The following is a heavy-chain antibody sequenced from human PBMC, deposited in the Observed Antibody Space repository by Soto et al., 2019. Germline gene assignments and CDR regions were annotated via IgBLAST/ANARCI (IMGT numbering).Heavy chain of an antibody. CDR1: GFTFSSYG. D-gene: IGHD2-15*01. CDR3: ARDGDIVVVVAATGHYYGMDV. J-gene: IGHJ6*02. V-gene: IGHV3-33*01. Sequence: QVQLVESGGGVVQPGRSLRLSCAASGFTFSSYGMHWVRQAPGKGLEWVAVIWYDGSNKYYADSVKGRFTISRDNSKNTLYLQMNSMSAEDTAVYYCARDGDIVVVVAATGHYYGMDVWGQGTTVTVSS. CDR2: IWYDGSNK.